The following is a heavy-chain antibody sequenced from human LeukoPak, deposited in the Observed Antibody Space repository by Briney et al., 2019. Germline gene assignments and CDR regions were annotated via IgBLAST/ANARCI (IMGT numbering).Heavy chain of an antibody. CDR3: ARASDSPNYYYYGMDV. J-gene: IGHJ6*02. V-gene: IGHV1-69*13. D-gene: IGHD2-15*01. Sequence: SVTVSCKASGGTFSSYAISWVRQAPGQGLEWMGGIIPIFGTANYAQKFQGRVTITADESTSTAYMELSSLRSEDTAVYYCARASDSPNYYYYGMDVWGQGTTVTVSS. CDR2: IIPIFGTA. CDR1: GGTFSSYA.